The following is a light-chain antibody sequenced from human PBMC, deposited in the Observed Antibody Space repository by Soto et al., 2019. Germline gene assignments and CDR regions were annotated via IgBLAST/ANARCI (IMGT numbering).Light chain of an antibody. CDR1: SSDVGAYNS. J-gene: IGLJ1*01. CDR2: KGT. V-gene: IGLV2-23*01. Sequence: QSALAQPASVSGPPGQSVTISCTGTSSDVGAYNSVSWYQQHPDKAPQLMIYKGTQRPSGVSNRFPGSTSGNAASLTISGLQAGDEADYFCCSSAPESTYVFGTGTKVTVL. CDR3: CSSAPESTYV.